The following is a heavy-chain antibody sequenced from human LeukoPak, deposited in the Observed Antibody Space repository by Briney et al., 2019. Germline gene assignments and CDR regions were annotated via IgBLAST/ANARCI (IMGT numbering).Heavy chain of an antibody. CDR3: AKNADYDFWSGYYTQAIYYYYYMDV. J-gene: IGHJ6*03. CDR1: GFTFSSYG. V-gene: IGHV3-30*02. D-gene: IGHD3-3*01. CDR2: IRYDGSNK. Sequence: PGGSLRLSCAASGFTFSSYGMHWVRQAPGKGLEWVAFIRYDGSNKYYADSVKGRFTISRDNSKNTLYLQMNSLRAEDTAVYYCAKNADYDFWSGYYTQAIYYYYYMDVWGKGTTVTVSS.